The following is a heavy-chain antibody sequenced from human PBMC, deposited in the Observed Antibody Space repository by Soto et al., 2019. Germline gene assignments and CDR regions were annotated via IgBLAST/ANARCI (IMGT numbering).Heavy chain of an antibody. V-gene: IGHV3-66*01. Sequence: EVQLVESGGGLVQPGGSLRLSCAASGFTVSSNYMSWVRQAPGKGLEWVSVIYSGGSTYYADSMKGRFTISRDNSKNTLYLQMNSLRAEDTAVYYCASTEVPAAMMSTYYYYYGMDVWGQGTTVTVSS. CDR1: GFTVSSNY. J-gene: IGHJ6*02. D-gene: IGHD2-2*01. CDR3: ASTEVPAAMMSTYYYYYGMDV. CDR2: IYSGGST.